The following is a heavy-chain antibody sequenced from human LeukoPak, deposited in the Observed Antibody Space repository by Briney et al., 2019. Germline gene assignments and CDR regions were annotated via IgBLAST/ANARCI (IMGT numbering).Heavy chain of an antibody. CDR2: ISSSGSTI. CDR3: AGLYYYDSSGYSRRPFDY. V-gene: IGHV3-11*04. CDR1: GFTFSDYY. J-gene: IGHJ4*02. Sequence: GGSLRLSCAASGFTFSDYYMSWIRQAPGKGLEWVSYISSSGSTISYADSVKGRFTISRDNAKNSLYLQMNSLRAEDTAVYYCAGLYYYDSSGYSRRPFDYWGQGTLATVSS. D-gene: IGHD3-22*01.